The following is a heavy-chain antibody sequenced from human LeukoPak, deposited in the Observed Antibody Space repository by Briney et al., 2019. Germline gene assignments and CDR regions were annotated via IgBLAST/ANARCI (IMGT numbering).Heavy chain of an antibody. Sequence: SVKVSCKASGGTFISYAISWVRQAPGQGLEWMGRIIPILGIANYAQKFQGRVTITADKSTSTAYMELSSLRSEDTAVYYCARAPLTRDAFDIWGQGTMVTVSS. CDR1: GGTFISYA. D-gene: IGHD3-9*01. V-gene: IGHV1-69*04. CDR2: IIPILGIA. CDR3: ARAPLTRDAFDI. J-gene: IGHJ3*02.